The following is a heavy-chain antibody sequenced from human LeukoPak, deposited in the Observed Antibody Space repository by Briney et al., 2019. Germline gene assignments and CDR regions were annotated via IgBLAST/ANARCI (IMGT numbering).Heavy chain of an antibody. J-gene: IGHJ4*02. CDR2: MSPADSDN. CDR1: GYSFTTYW. Sequence: GESLKISCKGSGYSFTTYWIGWVRQMPGKDLEWMGIMSPADSDNRYSPSSQGRVTMSADKSVSTAYLQWRSLKASDTAIYYRARRVIRGGHFFDYWGQGTQVIVSS. CDR3: ARRVIRGGHFFDY. D-gene: IGHD2-21*01. V-gene: IGHV5-51*01.